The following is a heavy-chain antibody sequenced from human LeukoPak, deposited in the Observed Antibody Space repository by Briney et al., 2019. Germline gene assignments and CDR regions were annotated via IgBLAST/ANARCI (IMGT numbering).Heavy chain of an antibody. V-gene: IGHV3-30-3*01. J-gene: IGHJ4*02. CDR1: GFTFSTYA. CDR3: AKDAFVGALHLDY. D-gene: IGHD1-26*01. Sequence: PGRSLRLSCAASGFTFSTYAMHWVRQAPGKGLEWVAVISSDGDNKYYADSVKGRFTISRDNSKNALFLQMDSLRADDTAVYYCAKDAFVGALHLDYWGQGTLVAVSS. CDR2: ISSDGDNK.